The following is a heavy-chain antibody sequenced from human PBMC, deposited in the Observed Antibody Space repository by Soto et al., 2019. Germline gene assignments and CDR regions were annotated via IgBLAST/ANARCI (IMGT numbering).Heavy chain of an antibody. Sequence: QVQLVQSGAEVKKPGASVKVSCKASGYTFTSYGISWVRQSPGQAVEWTGWISAYNGNTNFAQTVQGRDTMTTDRSTSTAYMALRSLRSDDTAVYYCAGTRDGYNYVLIYWGQGTLVTVSS. CDR1: GYTFTSYG. CDR2: ISAYNGNT. D-gene: IGHD5-12*01. V-gene: IGHV1-18*01. CDR3: AGTRDGYNYVLIY. J-gene: IGHJ4*02.